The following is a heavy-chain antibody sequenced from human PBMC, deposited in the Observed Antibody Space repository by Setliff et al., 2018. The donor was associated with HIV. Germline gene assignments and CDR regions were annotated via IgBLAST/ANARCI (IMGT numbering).Heavy chain of an antibody. D-gene: IGHD1-1*01. CDR3: ARGHSGNDY. CDR2: MDPNSGNT. CDR1: GYTFTNYD. J-gene: IGHJ4*02. Sequence: ASVKVSCKASGYTFTNYDINWVRQATGQGLEWMGRMDPNSGNTEYAQQFQGRVTMTRNTSISTAYMELSSLRSEDTAIYYCARGHSGNDYWGQGTLVTVSS. V-gene: IGHV1-8*02.